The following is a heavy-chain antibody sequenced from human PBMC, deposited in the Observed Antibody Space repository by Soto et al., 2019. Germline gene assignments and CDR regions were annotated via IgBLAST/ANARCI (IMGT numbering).Heavy chain of an antibody. V-gene: IGHV3-11*05. CDR3: ARDLVVAGFYYYYGMDV. Sequence: QVQLVESGGGLVKPGGSLRLSCAASGFTFSDYYMSWIRQAPGKGLEWVSYISSSSSYTNYADSVKGRFTISRDNAKNSLYLQMNSLRAEDTAVYYCARDLVVAGFYYYYGMDVWGQGTTVTVSS. CDR2: ISSSSSYT. J-gene: IGHJ6*02. CDR1: GFTFSDYY. D-gene: IGHD2-15*01.